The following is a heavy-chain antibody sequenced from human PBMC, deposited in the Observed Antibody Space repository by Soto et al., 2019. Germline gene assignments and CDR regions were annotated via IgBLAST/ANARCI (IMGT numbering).Heavy chain of an antibody. CDR1: GFSFSSHS. D-gene: IGHD6-13*01. V-gene: IGHV3-21*01. J-gene: IGHJ4*02. CDR2: ISRSSSHI. Sequence: EVQLVESGGGLVKPGGSVRLSCAASGFSFSSHSMNWVRQAPGQGLEWVSSISRSSSHIFYADSVRGRFTISRDNAKNSLYLQVNSLGAEDTAVYYCARESETLAVAGTRSDYWGQGALVTVSS. CDR3: ARESETLAVAGTRSDY.